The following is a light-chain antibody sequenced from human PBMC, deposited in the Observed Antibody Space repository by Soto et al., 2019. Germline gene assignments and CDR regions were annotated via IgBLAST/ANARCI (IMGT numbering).Light chain of an antibody. CDR2: GAS. CDR3: QQYGSSSLT. Sequence: EIVLTQSPGTLSLSPGERATLSCRASQSVSSSYLAWYQQKPRQAPRLLIYGASSRATGIPDRFSGSGSGTYFPLTISRLEPEDFAVYYCQQYGSSSLTFGGGTKVEIK. CDR1: QSVSSSY. J-gene: IGKJ4*01. V-gene: IGKV3-20*01.